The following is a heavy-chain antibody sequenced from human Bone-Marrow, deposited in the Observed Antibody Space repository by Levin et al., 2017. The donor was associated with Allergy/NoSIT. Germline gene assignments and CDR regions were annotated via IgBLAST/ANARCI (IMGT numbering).Heavy chain of an antibody. Sequence: AGGSLRLSCTASGVTVSNNYLMWVRQAPGKGLEWVSHIYSGGSTNYADSVKGRFSVSRDGSKNTLYLQMNSLTAEDTAVYYCGRDGPGGGHWGPGTLVTVSS. CDR2: IYSGGST. D-gene: IGHD3-10*01. V-gene: IGHV3-66*01. J-gene: IGHJ4*02. CDR1: GVTVSNNY. CDR3: GRDGPGGGH.